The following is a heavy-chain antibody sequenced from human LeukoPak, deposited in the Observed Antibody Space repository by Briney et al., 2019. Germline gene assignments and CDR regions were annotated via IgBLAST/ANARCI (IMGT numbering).Heavy chain of an antibody. Sequence: KPSETLSLTCAVYGGSFSGYYWSWIRQPPGKGLEWIGEINHSGSTNYNPSLKSRVTISVDTSKNQFSLKLSSVTAADTAVYYCARVPLSREAMVLDYWGQGTLVTVSS. CDR1: GGSFSGYY. CDR2: INHSGST. J-gene: IGHJ4*02. D-gene: IGHD5-18*01. V-gene: IGHV4-34*01. CDR3: ARVPLSREAMVLDY.